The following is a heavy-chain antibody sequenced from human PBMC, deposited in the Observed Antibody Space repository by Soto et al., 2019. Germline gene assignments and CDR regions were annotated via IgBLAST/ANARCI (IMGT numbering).Heavy chain of an antibody. CDR2: IWYDGSDK. J-gene: IGHJ2*01. CDR3: ARDIKSRYSDL. V-gene: IGHV3-33*01. Sequence: QQQLVESGGGVVQPGRSLRLSCATSGFTYRNHGMHWVRQAPGKGLEWVAVIWYDGSDKYYVDSVKGPFTISRDNSKNTLYLQMNSLRVEDTAVYYCARDIKSRYSDLWGRGTLVLVSS. CDR1: GFTYRNHG. D-gene: IGHD3-10*01.